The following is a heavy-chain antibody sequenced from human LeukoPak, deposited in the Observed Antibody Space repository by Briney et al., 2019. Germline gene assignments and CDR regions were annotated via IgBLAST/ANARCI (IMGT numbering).Heavy chain of an antibody. J-gene: IGHJ4*02. Sequence: SGPTLVKPPQTLTLTCTFSGFSLSTSGVGVGWIRQPPGKALEWLALIYWDDDKRYSPSLKSRLTITKDTSKNQVVLTMTNMDPVDTATYYCAQRLPAATFDYWGQGTLVTVSS. CDR3: AQRLPAATFDY. CDR2: IYWDDDK. CDR1: GFSLSTSGVG. D-gene: IGHD2-2*01. V-gene: IGHV2-5*02.